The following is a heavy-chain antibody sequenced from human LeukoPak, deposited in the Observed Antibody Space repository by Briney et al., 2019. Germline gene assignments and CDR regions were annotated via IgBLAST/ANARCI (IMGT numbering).Heavy chain of an antibody. J-gene: IGHJ6*02. V-gene: IGHV1-2*02. CDR2: INPNSGGT. CDR1: GYTFTGYY. D-gene: IGHD6-19*01. CDR3: ARSIAVAGTTYYYYGMDV. Sequence: GASVKVSCKASGYTFTGYYMHWVRQAPGQGLEWMGWINPNSGGTNYAQKFQGRVTMTRDTSISTAYMELSRLRSDDTAVYYCARSIAVAGTTYYYYGMDVWGQGTTVTVSS.